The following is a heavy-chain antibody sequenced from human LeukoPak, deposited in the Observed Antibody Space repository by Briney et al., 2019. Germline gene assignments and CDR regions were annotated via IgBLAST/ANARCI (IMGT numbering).Heavy chain of an antibody. CDR3: ARACHLVVVTAEGGWLDP. V-gene: IGHV1-18*01. J-gene: IGHJ5*02. D-gene: IGHD2-21*02. CDR1: GYRFTSYG. CDR2: ISIYNGKT. Sequence: ASVKVSCKASGYRFTSYGIGWVRQAPGQGLEWVGWISIYNGKTYYTQSLQDRVTMTTDTSTNTVYMELRSLRYDDTAVYYCARACHLVVVTAEGGWLDPWGQGTLVTVSS.